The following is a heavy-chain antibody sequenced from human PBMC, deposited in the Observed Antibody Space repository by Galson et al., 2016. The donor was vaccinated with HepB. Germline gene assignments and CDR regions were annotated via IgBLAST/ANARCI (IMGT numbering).Heavy chain of an antibody. D-gene: IGHD4-11*01. CDR3: AGDRLTFSNFQNWFDP. J-gene: IGHJ5*02. CDR1: GFTFSNYG. V-gene: IGHV3-33*01. CDR2: IWYDGSKT. Sequence: SLRLSCAASGFTFSNYGMHWVRQAPGKGLEWVAVIWYDGSKTYYGDSVKGRFTISRDNSKITLFLQMDSLKDEDTAVYYCAGDRLTFSNFQNWFDPWGQGTLVTVSS.